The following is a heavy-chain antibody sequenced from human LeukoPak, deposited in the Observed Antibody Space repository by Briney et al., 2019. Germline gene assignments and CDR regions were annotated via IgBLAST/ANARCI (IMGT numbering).Heavy chain of an antibody. D-gene: IGHD1-14*01. Sequence: ASVKVSCKASGGTFSSYTISWVRQAPGQGLEWMGRIIPILGIANYAQKFQGRVTITADKSTSTAYMELSSLRSEDTAAYYCARDTITGNWFDPWGQGTLVTVSS. CDR2: IIPILGIA. CDR3: ARDTITGNWFDP. J-gene: IGHJ5*02. CDR1: GGTFSSYT. V-gene: IGHV1-69*04.